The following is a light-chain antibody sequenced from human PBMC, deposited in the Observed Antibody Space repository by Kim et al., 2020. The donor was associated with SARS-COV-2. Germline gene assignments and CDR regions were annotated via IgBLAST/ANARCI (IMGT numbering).Light chain of an antibody. V-gene: IGLV2-14*03. CDR2: DVS. CDR3: SSYTSSSTSYV. Sequence: QSITISCPGTSSDVGGYNSVSCYQQHPGKAPKLMIYDVSNRPSGVSNRFSGSKSGNTAYLTISGLQAEDEADYYCSSYTSSSTSYVFGTGTKVTVL. CDR1: SSDVGGYNS. J-gene: IGLJ1*01.